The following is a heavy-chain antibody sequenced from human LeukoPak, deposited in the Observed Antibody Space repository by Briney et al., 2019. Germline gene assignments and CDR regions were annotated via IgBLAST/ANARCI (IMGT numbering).Heavy chain of an antibody. Sequence: GGSLRLSCAASGFTFSSYSMNWVRQAPGKGLEWVSSISRSSSYIYYADSVKGRFTISRDNAKNSLYLQMNSLRAEDTAVYYCGGHNWLNHEDWFDPWGQGTLVTVSS. CDR1: GFTFSSYS. V-gene: IGHV3-21*01. CDR2: ISRSSSYI. CDR3: GGHNWLNHEDWFDP. D-gene: IGHD1-1*01. J-gene: IGHJ5*02.